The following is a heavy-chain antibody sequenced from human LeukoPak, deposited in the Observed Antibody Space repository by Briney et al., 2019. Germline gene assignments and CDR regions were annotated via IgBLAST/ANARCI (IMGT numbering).Heavy chain of an antibody. CDR1: GFTFSSYG. V-gene: IGHV3-33*06. D-gene: IGHD5-24*01. Sequence: GGSLRLSCAASGFTFSSYGMHWVRQAPGKGLEWVAVIWYDGSNKYYADSVKGRFTISRDNSKDTLYLQMNSLGAEDTAVYYCAKSAVEMAPTDYYYYYMDVWGKGTTVTVSS. CDR2: IWYDGSNK. J-gene: IGHJ6*03. CDR3: AKSAVEMAPTDYYYYYMDV.